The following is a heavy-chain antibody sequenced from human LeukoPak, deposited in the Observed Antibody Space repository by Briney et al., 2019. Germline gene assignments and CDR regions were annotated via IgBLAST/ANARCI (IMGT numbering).Heavy chain of an antibody. Sequence: SETLSLTCTVSGGSISSYYWSWIRQPAGKGLEWIGRIYTSGSTNYNPSLKSRVTMSVDTSKNQFSLKLSSVTAADTAVYYCARTMVRGVIVTFDYWGQGTLVTVSS. J-gene: IGHJ4*02. CDR1: GGSISSYY. CDR3: ARTMVRGVIVTFDY. D-gene: IGHD3-10*01. V-gene: IGHV4-4*07. CDR2: IYTSGST.